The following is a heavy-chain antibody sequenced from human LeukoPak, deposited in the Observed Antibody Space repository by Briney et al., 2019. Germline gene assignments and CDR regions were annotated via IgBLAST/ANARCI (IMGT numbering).Heavy chain of an antibody. D-gene: IGHD6-6*01. CDR2: INAGNGNT. CDR1: GCTFTSYA. V-gene: IGHV1-3*01. Sequence: ASVKVSCKASGCTFTSYAMHWVRQAPGQRLEWMGWINAGNGNTKYSQKFQGRVTITRDTSASTAYMELSSLRSEDTAVYYCAREPVLYGMDVWGQGTTVTVSS. CDR3: AREPVLYGMDV. J-gene: IGHJ6*02.